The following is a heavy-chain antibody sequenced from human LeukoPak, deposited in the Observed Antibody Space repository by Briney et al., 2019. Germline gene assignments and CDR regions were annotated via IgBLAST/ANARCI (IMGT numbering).Heavy chain of an antibody. D-gene: IGHD1-26*01. CDR3: ARGMGATTQSLFDQ. CDR2: ICTAGDT. Sequence: GVSLRLSCAASGFTLSSYDMHWVRHATGKGLEWVSGICTAGDTHYEGSVKGRFTISRENAKNSLYLQMNSLRAGDTAVYYCARGMGATTQSLFDQWGQGTLVTVST. CDR1: GFTLSSYD. J-gene: IGHJ4*02. V-gene: IGHV3-13*04.